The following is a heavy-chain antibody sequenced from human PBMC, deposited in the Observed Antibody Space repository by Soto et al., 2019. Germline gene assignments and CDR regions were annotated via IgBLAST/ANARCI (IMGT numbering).Heavy chain of an antibody. J-gene: IGHJ3*02. V-gene: IGHV3-11*06. Sequence: LSLTCTVSGGSISSYYWSWIRQPPGKGLEWVSYIMPGSSHIFYADSVKGRFTISRDNAKNSLYLQMNSLRAEDTALYYCEIEKVGANSVHVFDIWGQATMVTVS. D-gene: IGHD1-26*01. CDR1: GGSISSYY. CDR3: EIEKVGANSVHVFDI. CDR2: IMPGSSHI.